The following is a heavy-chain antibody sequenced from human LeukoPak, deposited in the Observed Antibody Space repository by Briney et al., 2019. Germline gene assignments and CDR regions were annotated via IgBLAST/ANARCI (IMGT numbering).Heavy chain of an antibody. D-gene: IGHD3-3*01. CDR2: IWYDGSNK. Sequence: GSLRLSCAASGFTFSSYGMHWVRQAPGKGLEWVAVIWYDGSNKYYADSVKGRFTISRDNSKNTLYLQMNSLRAEDTAVYYCAREGYYDFWSGYSYWYYGMDVWGQGTTVTVSS. V-gene: IGHV3-33*01. CDR1: GFTFSSYG. CDR3: AREGYYDFWSGYSYWYYGMDV. J-gene: IGHJ6*02.